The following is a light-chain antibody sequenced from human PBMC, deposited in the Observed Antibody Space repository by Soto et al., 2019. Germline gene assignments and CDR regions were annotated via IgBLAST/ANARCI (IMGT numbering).Light chain of an antibody. CDR3: GSYTSSSTLV. CDR1: SSDVGGYNF. J-gene: IGLJ2*01. Sequence: QSALTQPASVSGSPGQSITISCTGTSSDVGGYNFVSWYQHHPGKAPKLMIYEVSDRPSGVSNRFSGSKSGNTASLTISRLQAEDEADYYCGSYTSSSTLVFGGGTKLTVL. V-gene: IGLV2-14*01. CDR2: EVS.